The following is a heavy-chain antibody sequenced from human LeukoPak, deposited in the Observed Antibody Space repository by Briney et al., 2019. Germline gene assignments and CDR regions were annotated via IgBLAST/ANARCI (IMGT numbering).Heavy chain of an antibody. V-gene: IGHV4-39*01. J-gene: IGHJ3*02. D-gene: IGHD2-15*01. CDR1: GGSIISSDYH. Sequence: PSETLSLTCTVSGGSIISSDYHWGWVRQPPGKGLEWIGTISYSGNTDYNPSLRSRVTISVDTSNNQFSLRLGSVTAADTAVYHCARRCCSGPAKRVFDTWGQGTMVTVSS. CDR2: ISYSGNT. CDR3: ARRCCSGPAKRVFDT.